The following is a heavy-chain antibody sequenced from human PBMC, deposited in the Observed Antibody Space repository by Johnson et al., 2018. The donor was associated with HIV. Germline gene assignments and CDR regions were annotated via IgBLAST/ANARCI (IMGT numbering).Heavy chain of an antibody. CDR3: ARDVYAGAHEN. D-gene: IGHD5/OR15-5a*01. CDR1: GFTFSGYW. Sequence: VQLVESGGGLVQPGGSLRLSCAASGFTFSGYWMHWVRQAPGKGLEWVANIKQDGSEKYYVDSVKGRFTISRDNAKNSLYLQMNSLRAEDTAVYYCARDVYAGAHENWGQGTTVTVSS. J-gene: IGHJ3*01. V-gene: IGHV3-7*03. CDR2: IKQDGSEK.